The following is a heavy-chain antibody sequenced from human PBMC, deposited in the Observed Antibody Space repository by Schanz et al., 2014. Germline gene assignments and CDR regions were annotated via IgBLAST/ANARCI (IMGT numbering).Heavy chain of an antibody. Sequence: QVQLQESGPGLVKPSQTLSLTCIVSGGSISSGTYYWSWLRQPAGKGLEWIGRIYTSGSTNYNPSLKRRATITLDAPKNQFSLKLSSVTAADTAVYYCAREPLSGYNWFDPWGQGSLVTVSS. CDR3: AREPLSGYNWFDP. CDR2: IYTSGST. J-gene: IGHJ5*02. D-gene: IGHD6-25*01. V-gene: IGHV4-61*02. CDR1: GGSISSGTYY.